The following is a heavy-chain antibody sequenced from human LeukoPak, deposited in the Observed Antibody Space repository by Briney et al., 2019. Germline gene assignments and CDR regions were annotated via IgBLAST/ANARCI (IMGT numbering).Heavy chain of an antibody. CDR1: GDSISSGDYY. CDR2: INHSGST. CDR3: ARRPSGWYFGY. V-gene: IGHV4-39*07. D-gene: IGHD6-19*01. J-gene: IGHJ4*02. Sequence: PSETLSLTCTVSGDSISSGDYYWSWIRQPPGKGLEWIGEINHSGSTNYNPSLKSRVTISVDTSKNQFSLKLSSVTAADTAVYYCARRPSGWYFGYWGQGTLVTVSS.